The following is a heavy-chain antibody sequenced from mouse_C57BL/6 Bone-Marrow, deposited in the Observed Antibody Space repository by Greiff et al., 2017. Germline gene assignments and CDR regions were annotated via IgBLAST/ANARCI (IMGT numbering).Heavy chain of an antibody. Sequence: VQLQPSGAELVRPGASVKLSCTASGFNIKDDYMHWVKQRPEQGLEWIGWIDPENGDTEYASKFQGKATITADTSSNTAYLQLSSLTSEDTAVYYCTTGLRRGGYAMDYWGQGTSVTVAS. CDR3: TTGLRRGGYAMDY. J-gene: IGHJ4*01. V-gene: IGHV14-4*01. D-gene: IGHD2-2*01. CDR2: IDPENGDT. CDR1: GFNIKDDY.